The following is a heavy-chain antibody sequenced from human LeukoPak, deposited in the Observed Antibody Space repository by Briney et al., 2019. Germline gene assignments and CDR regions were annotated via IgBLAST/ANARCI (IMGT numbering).Heavy chain of an antibody. D-gene: IGHD2-21*02. CDR2: INPNSGDT. J-gene: IGHJ5*02. CDR1: GYTFTGYS. V-gene: IGHV1-2*02. CDR3: ARPNGDYYNWFDP. Sequence: ASVKVSCKASGYTFTGYSIHWVRQAPGQGLEWMGCINPNSGDTSYPQKFQDRVTLSRDTSISTAYMELTDLRSDDTAMYYCARPNGDYYNWFDPWGQGTLVTVSS.